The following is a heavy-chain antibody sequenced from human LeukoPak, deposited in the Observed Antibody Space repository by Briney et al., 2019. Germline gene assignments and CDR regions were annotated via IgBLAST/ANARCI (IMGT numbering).Heavy chain of an antibody. CDR1: GGSISSSSYY. J-gene: IGHJ2*01. CDR2: IYYSGST. Sequence: SETLSLTRTVSGGSISSSSYYWGWIRQPPGKGLEWIGSIYYSGSTYYNPSLKSRVTISVDTSKNQFSLKLSSVTAADTAVYYCARHHSSSWYDWYFDLWGRGTLVTVSS. V-gene: IGHV4-39*07. D-gene: IGHD6-13*01. CDR3: ARHHSSSWYDWYFDL.